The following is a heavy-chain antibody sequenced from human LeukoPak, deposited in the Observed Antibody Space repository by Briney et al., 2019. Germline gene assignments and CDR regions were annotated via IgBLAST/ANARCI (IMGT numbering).Heavy chain of an antibody. D-gene: IGHD6-19*01. CDR1: GGSISSGLYY. Sequence: PSETLSLTCTVSGGSISSGLYYWSWIRQPAGKGLEWIGRIYTSGSTNYNPSLKSRVTISVDTSKNQFSLKLSSVTAADTAVYYCASTAVAGTSNDAFDIWGQGTMVTVSS. V-gene: IGHV4-61*02. CDR3: ASTAVAGTSNDAFDI. CDR2: IYTSGST. J-gene: IGHJ3*02.